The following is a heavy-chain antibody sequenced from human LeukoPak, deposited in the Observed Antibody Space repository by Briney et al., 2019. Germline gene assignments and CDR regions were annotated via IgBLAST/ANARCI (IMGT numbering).Heavy chain of an antibody. J-gene: IGHJ4*02. CDR1: GFTFSSYA. V-gene: IGHV3-23*01. CDR2: ITVSGGST. Sequence: QPGGSLRLSCAASGFTFSSYAMSWVRQAPGKGLEWVSTITVSGGSTYYADSVKGRFTISRDNSKNTLDLQMNSLRAEDTAVYYCAKANWGSGYWGQGTLATVSS. D-gene: IGHD7-27*01. CDR3: AKANWGSGY.